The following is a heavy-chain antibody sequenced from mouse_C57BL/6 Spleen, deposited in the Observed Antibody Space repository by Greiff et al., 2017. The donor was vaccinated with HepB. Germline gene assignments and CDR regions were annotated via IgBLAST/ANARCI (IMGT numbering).Heavy chain of an antibody. J-gene: IGHJ4*01. CDR1: GYTFTDYN. CDR2: INPNNGGT. CDR3: ARDSNYAMDY. D-gene: IGHD2-5*01. V-gene: IGHV1-18*01. Sequence: VHVKQSGPELVKPGASVKIPCKASGYTFTDYNMDWVKQSHGKSLEWIGDINPNNGGTIYNQKFKGKATLTVDKSSSTAYMELRSLTSEDTAVYYCARDSNYAMDYWGQGTSVTVSS.